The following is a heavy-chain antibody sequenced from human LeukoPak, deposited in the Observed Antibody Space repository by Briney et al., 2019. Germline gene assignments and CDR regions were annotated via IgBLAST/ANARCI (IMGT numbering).Heavy chain of an antibody. J-gene: IGHJ6*02. CDR3: ARHFLGELPDMDV. D-gene: IGHD1-26*01. V-gene: IGHV5-10-1*01. Sequence: GGSLKISRKGSGYIFTSYWISWVRQMPGKGLEWMGRIDPSDSYTKYSPSFQGHVTISGDESISTAYLQWSSLKASDTAMYYCARHFLGELPDMDVWGQGTTVTVSS. CDR1: GYIFTSYW. CDR2: IDPSDSYT.